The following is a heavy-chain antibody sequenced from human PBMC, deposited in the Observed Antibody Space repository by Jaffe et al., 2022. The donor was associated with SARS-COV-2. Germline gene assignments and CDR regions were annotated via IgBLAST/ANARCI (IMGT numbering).Heavy chain of an antibody. D-gene: IGHD5-18*01. J-gene: IGHJ4*02. CDR3: AREAIGTASARDY. V-gene: IGHV3-7*01. CDR1: GFTFSSYW. CDR2: IKDDGSEK. Sequence: EVQLVDSGGGLVQPGGSLRLSCAASGFTFSSYWMGWVRQAPGKGLEWVANIKDDGSEKHYIDSVNGRFTISRDNAKNSLYLQMNSLRVEDTAVYYCAREAIGTASARDYWGQGTLVTVSS.